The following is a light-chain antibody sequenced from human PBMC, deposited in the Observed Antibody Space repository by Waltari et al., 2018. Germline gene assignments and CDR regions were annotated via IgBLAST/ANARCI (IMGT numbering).Light chain of an antibody. Sequence: IVMTQSPATLSVSPGERATLSCRASQSVSSNLAWYQQKPGQAPRLLIYDASTRATDIPARFGGSGSGTEFTLTISSLQSEDFAVYYCQQYNDWPPMYTFGQGTKLEI. J-gene: IGKJ2*01. CDR1: QSVSSN. CDR3: QQYNDWPPMYT. CDR2: DAS. V-gene: IGKV3-15*01.